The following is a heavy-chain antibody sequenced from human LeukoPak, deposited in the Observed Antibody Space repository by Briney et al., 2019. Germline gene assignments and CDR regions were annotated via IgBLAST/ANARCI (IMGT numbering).Heavy chain of an antibody. J-gene: IGHJ4*02. V-gene: IGHV3-30-3*01. CDR3: ARGESSSLPYRYYFDY. CDR1: GFTFSSYA. CDR2: ISYDGSNK. D-gene: IGHD6-13*01. Sequence: GGSLRLSCAASGFTFSSYAMHWVRQAPGKGLEWVAVISYDGSNKYYADSVKGRFTISRDNSKNTLYLQMNSLRAEDTAVYYCARGESSSLPYRYYFDYWGQGTLVTVSS.